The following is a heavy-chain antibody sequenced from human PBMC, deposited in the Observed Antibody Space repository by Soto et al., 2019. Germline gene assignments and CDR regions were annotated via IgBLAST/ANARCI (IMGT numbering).Heavy chain of an antibody. V-gene: IGHV4-31*03. CDR3: ASSSYDILTGYGRRDNWFDP. CDR1: GGSISSGGYY. D-gene: IGHD3-9*01. CDR2: IYYSGST. J-gene: IGHJ5*02. Sequence: SETLSLTCTVSGGSISSGGYYWSWIRQHPGKGLEWIGYIYYSGSTYYNPSLKSRVTISVDTSKNQFSLKLSSVTAADTAVYYCASSSYDILTGYGRRDNWFDPWGQGTLVTVSS.